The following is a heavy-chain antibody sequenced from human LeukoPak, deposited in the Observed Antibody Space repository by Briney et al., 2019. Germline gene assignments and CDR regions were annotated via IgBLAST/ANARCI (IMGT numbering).Heavy chain of an antibody. J-gene: IGHJ4*02. D-gene: IGHD3-16*01. Sequence: ASVKLSCKALGYPFTAFSLHWVRQAPGQGPEWMAIINPGIFTTTYAQKLQDRITVTSDTSTATVYMDLKSLRLEDTAVYFCARDWAHGSFDLWGQGTLVTVSS. CDR2: INPGIFTT. V-gene: IGHV1-46*01. CDR1: GYPFTAFS. CDR3: ARDWAHGSFDL.